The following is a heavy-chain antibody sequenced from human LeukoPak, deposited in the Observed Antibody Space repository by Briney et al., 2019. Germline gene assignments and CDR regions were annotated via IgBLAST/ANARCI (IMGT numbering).Heavy chain of an antibody. CDR2: IIPILGIA. CDR3: ARVRNYRGFGGLRSFWFDP. J-gene: IGHJ5*02. D-gene: IGHD3-3*01. CDR1: GGTFSSYA. V-gene: IGHV1-69*04. Sequence: SVKVSCKASGGTFSSYAISWVRQAPGQGLEWMGRIIPILGIANYAQKFQGRVTITADKSTSTAYMELSSLRSEDTAVYYCARVRNYRGFGGLRSFWFDPWGQGTLVAVST.